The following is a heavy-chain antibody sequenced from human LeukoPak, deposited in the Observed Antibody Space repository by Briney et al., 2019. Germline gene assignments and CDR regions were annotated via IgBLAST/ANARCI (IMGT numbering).Heavy chain of an antibody. J-gene: IGHJ4*02. CDR3: VKRTGLYSDD. CDR1: GFTFSSSA. D-gene: IGHD1-1*01. Sequence: GGSLRLSCSASGFTFSSSAIHWVRQAPGKGLEYVSGISSNGGSTYNADSVKGRFTISRDNSKNTVYLQMSSLRPEDTALYYCVKRTGLYSDDWGEGTLATVSS. V-gene: IGHV3-64D*09. CDR2: ISSNGGST.